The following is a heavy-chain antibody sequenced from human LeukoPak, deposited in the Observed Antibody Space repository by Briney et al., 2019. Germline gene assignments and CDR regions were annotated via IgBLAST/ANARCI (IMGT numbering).Heavy chain of an antibody. D-gene: IGHD3-22*01. V-gene: IGHV4-39*01. CDR1: GGSISSNNYY. CDR2: ISYTGST. J-gene: IGHJ4*02. CDR3: ASHNRYYYDNSGYCDH. Sequence: SETLSLTCTVSGGSISSNNYYWGWIRQPPGKGLEWIGTISYTGSTYYSPSLKSRLTISVDTAKSQFSLKLNSVTAADTAVYYCASHNRYYYDNSGYCDHWGQGTLVPVSS.